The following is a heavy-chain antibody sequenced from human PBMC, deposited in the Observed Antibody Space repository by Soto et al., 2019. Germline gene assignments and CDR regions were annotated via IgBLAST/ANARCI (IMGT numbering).Heavy chain of an antibody. D-gene: IGHD2-15*01. CDR1: GYTFTGYY. J-gene: IGHJ5*02. CDR2: ISAYNGNT. V-gene: IGHV1-18*04. Sequence: ASVKVSCKASGYTFTGYYMHWVRQAPGQGLEWMGWISAYNGNTNYAQKLQGRVTMTTDTSTSTAYMELRSLRSDDTAVYYCARGGIVVVVAATRPWWFDPWGQGTLVTVSS. CDR3: ARGGIVVVVAATRPWWFDP.